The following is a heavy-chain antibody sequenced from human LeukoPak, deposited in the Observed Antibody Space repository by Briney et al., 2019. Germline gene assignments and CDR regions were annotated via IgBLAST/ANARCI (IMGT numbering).Heavy chain of an antibody. CDR1: GYTFTSYY. J-gene: IGHJ3*02. V-gene: IGHV1-18*04. CDR3: ARDSAPRYLDWSYHDAFDI. D-gene: IGHD3-9*01. CDR2: ISAYNGNT. Sequence: ASAKVSCKASGYTFTSYYMHWVRQAPGQGLEWMGWISAYNGNTNYAQKLQGRVTMTTDTSTSTAYMELRSLRSDDTAVYYCARDSAPRYLDWSYHDAFDIWGQGTMVTVSS.